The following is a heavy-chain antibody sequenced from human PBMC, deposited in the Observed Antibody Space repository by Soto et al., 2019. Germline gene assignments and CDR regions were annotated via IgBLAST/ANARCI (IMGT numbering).Heavy chain of an antibody. J-gene: IGHJ3*02. Sequence: SVKVSCKASGCTFSSXTISWVRQAPGQGLEWMGRIIPILGIANYAQKFQGRVTITADKSTSTAYMELSSLRSEDTAVYYCASILTGYYNYDAFDIWGQGTMVTVSS. CDR3: ASILTGYYNYDAFDI. CDR1: GCTFSSXT. CDR2: IIPILGIA. V-gene: IGHV1-69*02. D-gene: IGHD3-9*01.